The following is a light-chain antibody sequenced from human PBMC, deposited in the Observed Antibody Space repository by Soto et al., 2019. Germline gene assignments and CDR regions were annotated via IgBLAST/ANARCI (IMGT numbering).Light chain of an antibody. V-gene: IGLV2-8*01. J-gene: IGLJ1*01. CDR3: SSYAGIHIV. CDR1: SCDVGGYNY. CDR2: DVR. Sequence: QSLVTPPPPPAGSPGQSVPLSSTGPSCDVGGYNYVFWYQQHPCKAPKLMIYDVRKRPSGVPDRFSGSKSGNTASLTVSGLQAEDEADYYCSSYAGIHIVFGTGTKVTVL.